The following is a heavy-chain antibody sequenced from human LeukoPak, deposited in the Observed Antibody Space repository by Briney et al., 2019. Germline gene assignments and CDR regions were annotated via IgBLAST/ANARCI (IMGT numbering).Heavy chain of an antibody. J-gene: IGHJ5*02. CDR2: IKEDGSEK. Sequence: GGSLRLSCAASGFTFSTYWMTWVRQAPGKGLEWVANIKEDGSEKYYVDSVKGRFTISRDNAKNSLYLQMNSLRAEDTAVYYCARDRHRPITIFGGPNGPYWFDPWGQGTLVTVSS. CDR1: GFTFSTYW. D-gene: IGHD3-3*01. CDR3: ARDRHRPITIFGGPNGPYWFDP. V-gene: IGHV3-7*01.